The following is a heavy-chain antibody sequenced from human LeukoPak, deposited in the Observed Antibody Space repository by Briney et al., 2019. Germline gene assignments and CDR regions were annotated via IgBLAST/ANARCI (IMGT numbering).Heavy chain of an antibody. CDR1: GGSISSYY. CDR2: IYYSGST. D-gene: IGHD3-10*01. V-gene: IGHV4-59*08. CDR3: ARHYGSGSYYNA. J-gene: IGHJ5*02. Sequence: PSETLSLTCTVSGGSISSYYWSWIPQPPGKGLEWIGYIYYSGSTNYNPSLKSRVTISVDTSKNQFSLKLSSVTAADTAVYYCARHYGSGSYYNAWGQGTLVTVSS.